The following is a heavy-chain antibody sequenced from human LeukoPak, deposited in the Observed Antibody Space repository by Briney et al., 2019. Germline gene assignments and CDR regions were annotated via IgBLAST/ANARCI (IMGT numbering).Heavy chain of an antibody. V-gene: IGHV4-61*05. D-gene: IGHD2-21*02. CDR2: VYYSGST. J-gene: IGHJ4*02. Sequence: PSETLSLTCTVSGGSISSSSYYWGWIRQPPGKGLEWIGYVYYSGSTEYNPSLRSRVAISLEMSKHQFSLNLTSVTAADTAVYYGASNTATVFDYWGQGALVTVSS. CDR1: GGSISSSSYY. CDR3: ASNTATVFDY.